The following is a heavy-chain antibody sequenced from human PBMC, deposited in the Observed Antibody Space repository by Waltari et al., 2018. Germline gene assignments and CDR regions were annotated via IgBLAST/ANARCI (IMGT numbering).Heavy chain of an antibody. V-gene: IGHV4-59*01. Sequence: QVQLQESGPGLVKPSETLSLTCTVSGGSISSYYWSWIRTPPGKGLEWIGYIYYSGSTNYNPSLKSRVTISVDTSKNQFSLKLSSVTAADTAVYYCARGRNYYDSSGYLDYWGQGTLVTVSS. CDR3: ARGRNYYDSSGYLDY. D-gene: IGHD3-22*01. J-gene: IGHJ4*02. CDR1: GGSISSYY. CDR2: IYYSGST.